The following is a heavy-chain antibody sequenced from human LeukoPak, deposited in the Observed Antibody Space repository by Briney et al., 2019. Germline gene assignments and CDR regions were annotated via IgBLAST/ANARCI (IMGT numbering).Heavy chain of an antibody. V-gene: IGHV1-8*01. J-gene: IGHJ3*02. CDR2: MNPNSGNT. Sequence: ASVKVSCKASGYTFTSYDINWVRQATGQGLEWMGWMNPNSGNTGYAQKFQGRVTMTRNTSISTAYMELSSLRSKDTAVYYCARGGAVADAFDIWGQGTMVTVSS. D-gene: IGHD6-19*01. CDR3: ARGGAVADAFDI. CDR1: GYTFTSYD.